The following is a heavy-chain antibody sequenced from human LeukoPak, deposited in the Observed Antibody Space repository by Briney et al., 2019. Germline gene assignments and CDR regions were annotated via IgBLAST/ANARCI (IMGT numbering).Heavy chain of an antibody. V-gene: IGHV1-2*06. D-gene: IGHD3-22*01. Sequence: GASVKVSCKASGYTFTGYYMHWVRQAPGQGLEWMGRINPNSGGTNYAQKFQGRVTMTRDTSISTAYMELSRLRSDDTAVYYCASLGYYVSSGYYFYWGQGTLVTVSS. J-gene: IGHJ4*02. CDR3: ASLGYYVSSGYYFY. CDR1: GYTFTGYY. CDR2: INPNSGGT.